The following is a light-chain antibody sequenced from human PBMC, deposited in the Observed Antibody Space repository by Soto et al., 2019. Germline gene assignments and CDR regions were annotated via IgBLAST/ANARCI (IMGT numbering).Light chain of an antibody. Sequence: QSALTQPPSASGSPGQSVAISCTGTSSDVGGYNYVSWYQQHPGKAPKLMIFEVTNRPSGVSHRFSGPKSANTASLTISGLQTEDEADYYCLSYTITSVLVFGGGTKLTVL. J-gene: IGLJ3*02. CDR3: LSYTITSVLV. V-gene: IGLV2-14*01. CDR2: EVT. CDR1: SSDVGGYNY.